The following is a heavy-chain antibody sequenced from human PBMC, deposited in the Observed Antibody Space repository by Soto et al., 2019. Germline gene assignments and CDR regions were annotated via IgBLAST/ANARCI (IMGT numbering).Heavy chain of an antibody. Sequence: ASVKVSCKASGYTFTGYAMHWVRQAPGQRLEWMGRINAGNGNTKYSQKFQGRVTITRDTSASTAYMELSSLRSEDTAVYYCARWGTYDFWSGSAFDIWGQGTMFTVSS. V-gene: IGHV1-3*01. J-gene: IGHJ3*02. CDR1: GYTFTGYA. D-gene: IGHD3-3*01. CDR2: INAGNGNT. CDR3: ARWGTYDFWSGSAFDI.